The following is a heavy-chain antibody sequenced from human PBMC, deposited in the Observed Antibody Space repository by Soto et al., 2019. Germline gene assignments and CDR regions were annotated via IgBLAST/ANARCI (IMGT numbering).Heavy chain of an antibody. Sequence: QVQLVQSGADVQRPGSSVMVSCKASGDTFNFYSINWVRQAPGLGLQWMGRIIPILSMSNYAPRFQGRVTMTADKSTSTAYMELSSLRSEDTAMYYCATSYGSGYRAFDSWGQGALVTVSS. CDR2: IIPILSMS. CDR3: ATSYGSGYRAFDS. D-gene: IGHD3-10*01. CDR1: GDTFNFYS. J-gene: IGHJ4*02. V-gene: IGHV1-69*02.